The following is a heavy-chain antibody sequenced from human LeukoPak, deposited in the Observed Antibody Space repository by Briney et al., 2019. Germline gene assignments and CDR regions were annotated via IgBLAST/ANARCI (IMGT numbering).Heavy chain of an antibody. CDR2: IRTKADGTKT. J-gene: IGHJ4*02. CDR3: TRDPDGSSRLDY. Sequence: GGSLRLACTASGFTFGDYAMSWVRQAPGQGLEWVGFIRTKADGTKTEYAASVRGRFTISRDDSKSIAYLQMNRLKTKDTAVYYCTRDPDGSSRLDYWGQGTLVTVSS. V-gene: IGHV3-49*04. CDR1: GFTFGDYA. D-gene: IGHD6-6*01.